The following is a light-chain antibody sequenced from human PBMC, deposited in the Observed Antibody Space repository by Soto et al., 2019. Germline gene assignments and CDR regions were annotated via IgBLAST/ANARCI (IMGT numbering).Light chain of an antibody. J-gene: IGLJ2*01. CDR1: SSNLGAGYD. V-gene: IGLV1-40*01. CDR2: GDN. Sequence: QSVLTQPPSVSGAPGQRVTMSCTGSSSNLGAGYDVHSYQHFRGGHPKLLIFGDNNRPSGVSDRFSGSKSGTSASLTIAGLQPEEYDYYYCRSFDGRLSTPVFGGGTKLTVL. CDR3: RSFDGRLSTPV.